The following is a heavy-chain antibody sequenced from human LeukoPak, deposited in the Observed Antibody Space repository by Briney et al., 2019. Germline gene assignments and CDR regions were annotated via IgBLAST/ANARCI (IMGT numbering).Heavy chain of an antibody. J-gene: IGHJ6*04. CDR3: AKDLRRDQAAGIVDV. Sequence: GGSLRLSCAASGFTFSSYTMNWVRQAPGKGLERVSATSVIGGRTYYSDSLKGRFTTSRDNSNNTLFLQMNSLRADDTGIYDCAKDLRRDQAAGIVDVWGKGTPVTVSS. D-gene: IGHD6-13*01. V-gene: IGHV3-23*01. CDR1: GFTFSSYT. CDR2: TSVIGGRT.